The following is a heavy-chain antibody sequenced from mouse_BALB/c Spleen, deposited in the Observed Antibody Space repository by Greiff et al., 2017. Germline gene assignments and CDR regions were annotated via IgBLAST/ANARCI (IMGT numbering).Heavy chain of an antibody. Sequence: EVQLQQSGPGLVKPSQSLSLTCSVTGYSITSGYYWNWIRQFPGNKLEWMGYISYDGSNNYNPSLKNRISITRDTSKNQFFLKLNSVTTEDTATYYCAREENYSGSSYVDNWGQGTTLTVSS. CDR2: ISYDGSN. CDR3: AREENYSGSSYVDN. V-gene: IGHV3-6*02. D-gene: IGHD1-1*01. J-gene: IGHJ2*01. CDR1: GYSITSGYY.